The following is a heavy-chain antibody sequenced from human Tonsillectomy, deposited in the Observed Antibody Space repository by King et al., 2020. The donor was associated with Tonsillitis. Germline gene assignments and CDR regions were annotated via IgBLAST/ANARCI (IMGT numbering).Heavy chain of an antibody. V-gene: IGHV3-21*01. D-gene: IGHD3-22*01. J-gene: IGHJ4*02. CDR2: ISSISSYI. CDR3: ARDLTMYYYDSSGYLFGAASSLDY. Sequence: VQLVESGGGLVKPGGSLRLSCPASGFTSSSYSMNWVRQAPGKGLEWVSSISSISSYIYYAASVKGRFTISRDNAKNSLYLQMNSLRAEDTAVYYCARDLTMYYYDSSGYLFGAASSLDYWGQGTLVTVSS. CDR1: GFTSSSYS.